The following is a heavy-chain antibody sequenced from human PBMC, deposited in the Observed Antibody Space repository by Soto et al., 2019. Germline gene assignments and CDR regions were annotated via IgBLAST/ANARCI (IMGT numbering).Heavy chain of an antibody. CDR2: ISTDGSST. CDR3: ARATGSNHPFDY. CDR1: GFTFSTDW. J-gene: IGHJ4*02. Sequence: EVRLVESGGGLVQPGGSLRLSCAATGFTFSTDWMHWVRQGPGKGLVWVSRISTDGSSTTYADSVKGRFTISRDNAKNTLYLQMNSLRAEDTAVYYCARATGSNHPFDYWGQGSLVTVSS. V-gene: IGHV3-74*01. D-gene: IGHD2-2*01.